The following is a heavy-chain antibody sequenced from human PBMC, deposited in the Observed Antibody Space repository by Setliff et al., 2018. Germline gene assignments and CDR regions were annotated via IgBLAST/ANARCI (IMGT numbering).Heavy chain of an antibody. CDR1: GESFSNNY. D-gene: IGHD1-26*01. V-gene: IGHV4-34*01. Sequence: PSETLSLTCIVYGESFSNNYWSWIRQPPGKGLEWIGESSHSGSTSYDPSLKSRLTISVDTSKNQFSLRLRSVTAADTAVYFCARDNTMVGATDYGLDVWGQGTSVTVSS. CDR2: SSHSGST. J-gene: IGHJ6*02. CDR3: ARDNTMVGATDYGLDV.